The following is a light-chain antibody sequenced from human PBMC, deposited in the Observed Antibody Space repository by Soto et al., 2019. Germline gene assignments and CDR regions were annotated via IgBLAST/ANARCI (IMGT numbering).Light chain of an antibody. CDR3: RSYITSSTVV. CDR1: SSDVGGYNF. CDR2: EVS. Sequence: QSALTQPASVSGSPGQSITISCTGTSSDVGGYNFVSWYQQHPGKAPKLMIYEVSNRPSGVSNRFSGSKSGNTASLTISGLQAEDEADYYCRSYITSSTVVFGGGTKLTVL. J-gene: IGLJ2*01. V-gene: IGLV2-14*01.